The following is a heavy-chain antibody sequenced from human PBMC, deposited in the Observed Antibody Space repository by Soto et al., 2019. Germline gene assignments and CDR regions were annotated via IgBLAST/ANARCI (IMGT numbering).Heavy chain of an antibody. Sequence: QVQLQESGPGLVKPSETLSLTCSVSGGSMRSYYWNWLRQPAVKGLEWIGRIYSRGDTNYNPSVKSRVTMSVDTSKNEFSLRLNSVTAADTAVYYCAGIGEDVYYGMDVWGQGTTVTVSS. CDR2: IYSRGDT. D-gene: IGHD2-21*01. CDR3: AGIGEDVYYGMDV. CDR1: GGSMRSYY. V-gene: IGHV4-4*07. J-gene: IGHJ6*02.